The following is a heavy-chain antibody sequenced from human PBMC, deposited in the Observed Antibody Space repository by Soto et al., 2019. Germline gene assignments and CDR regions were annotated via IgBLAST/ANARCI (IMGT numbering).Heavy chain of an antibody. CDR3: ARDLGYCRSGTCYREWFDP. J-gene: IGHJ5*02. CDR2: VSGDNGHT. D-gene: IGHD2-15*01. Sequence: QVQLVQSGAEVKKPGASVKVSCKASGYTFTTHGISWVRQAPGQGLEWMGWVSGDNGHTNYAQSLQGRVTMTTDTLTNTAYMELRSLRSDDTAVYYCARDLGYCRSGTCYREWFDPWGQGTLVTVSS. V-gene: IGHV1-18*01. CDR1: GYTFTTHG.